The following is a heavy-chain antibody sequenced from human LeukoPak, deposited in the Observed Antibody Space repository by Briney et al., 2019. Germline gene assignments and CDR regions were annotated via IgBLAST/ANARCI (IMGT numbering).Heavy chain of an antibody. CDR2: VWFDGSNK. D-gene: IGHD3-10*01. CDR3: AREYGSVLGDY. Sequence: TGGSLRLSCVASGFIFSTYGMHWVRQAPGKGLEWVAVVWFDGSNKYYADSVKGRFTISRDNSKNTLYLQMNSLRAEDTAVYYCAREYGSVLGDYWGQGTLVTVSS. V-gene: IGHV3-33*01. J-gene: IGHJ4*02. CDR1: GFIFSTYG.